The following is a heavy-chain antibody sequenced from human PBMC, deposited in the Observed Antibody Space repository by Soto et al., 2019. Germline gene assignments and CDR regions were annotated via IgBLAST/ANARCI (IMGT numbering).Heavy chain of an antibody. Sequence: TSETLSLTCAVYGGSFSGYYWSWIRQPPGKGLEWIGEINHSGSTNYNPSLKSRVTISVDTSKNQFSLKLSSVTAADTAVYYCAREGYRAWFDPWGQGTLVTVSS. CDR2: INHSGST. V-gene: IGHV4-34*01. CDR3: AREGYRAWFDP. J-gene: IGHJ5*02. CDR1: GGSFSGYY. D-gene: IGHD5-12*01.